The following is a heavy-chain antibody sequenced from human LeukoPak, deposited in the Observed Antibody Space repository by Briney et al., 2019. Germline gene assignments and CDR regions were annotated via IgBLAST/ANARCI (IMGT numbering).Heavy chain of an antibody. CDR3: ARVGTAEGTLEDY. CDR2: IKNDGTEK. D-gene: IGHD6-13*01. Sequence: GGSLRLSCAASGFTFSNYWMNWVRQAPGKGLEWVANIKNDGTEKYYVDSVKGRFTISRDNAKNSLYLQMNSLRAEDTAIYYCARVGTAEGTLEDYWGQGTLVTVSS. V-gene: IGHV3-7*01. CDR1: GFTFSNYW. J-gene: IGHJ4*02.